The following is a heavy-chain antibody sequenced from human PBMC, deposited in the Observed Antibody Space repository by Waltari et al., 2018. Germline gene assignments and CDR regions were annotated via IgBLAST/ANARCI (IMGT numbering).Heavy chain of an antibody. Sequence: EVQLVESGGGLVQPGGSLRLSCAASGFTFSRYELNWVRQAPGKGLEWVSYISSSGSTIYYADSVKGRFTISRDNAKNSLYLQMNSLRAEDTAVYYCARDFGVVHDAFDIWGQGTMVTVSS. CDR2: ISSSGSTI. V-gene: IGHV3-48*03. J-gene: IGHJ3*02. D-gene: IGHD3-3*01. CDR3: ARDFGVVHDAFDI. CDR1: GFTFSRYE.